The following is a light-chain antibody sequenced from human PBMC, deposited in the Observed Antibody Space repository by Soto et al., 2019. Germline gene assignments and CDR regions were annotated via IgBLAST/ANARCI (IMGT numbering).Light chain of an antibody. J-gene: IGLJ2*01. Sequence: QSALTQPASVSGSPGQSITISCTGTSSDVGSYNLVSWYQQHPGKAPKLLIYEVTKRPSGVSNRLSGSKSGSTASLTISGLQAADEAEYYCCSYAGSTTFVLFGGGTKLTVL. CDR3: CSYAGSTTFVL. V-gene: IGLV2-23*02. CDR2: EVT. CDR1: SSDVGSYNL.